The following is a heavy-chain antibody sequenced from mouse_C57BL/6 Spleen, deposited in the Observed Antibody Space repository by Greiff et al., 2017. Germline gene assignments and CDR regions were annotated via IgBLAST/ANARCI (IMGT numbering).Heavy chain of an antibody. V-gene: IGHV2-9-1*01. CDR3: AREYDGYDGYFDY. CDR2: IWTGGGT. D-gene: IGHD2-3*01. CDR1: GFSLTSYA. J-gene: IGHJ2*01. Sequence: VQLQQSGPGLVAPSQSLSITCPVSGFSLTSYAISWVRQPPGKGLEWLGVIWTGGGTNYNSALKSRLSISKDNSKSQVFLKMNSLQTDDTARYYCAREYDGYDGYFDYWGQGTTLTVSS.